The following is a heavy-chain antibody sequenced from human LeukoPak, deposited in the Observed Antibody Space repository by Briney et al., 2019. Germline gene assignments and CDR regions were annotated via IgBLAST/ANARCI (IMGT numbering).Heavy chain of an antibody. CDR1: GGSISSYY. Sequence: PSETLSLTCTVSGGSISSYYWSWIRQPPGKGLEWIGYIYYSGSTNYNPSLKSRVTISVDTSKNQFSLKLSSVTAADTAVYYCARARYCSGGSCYPYYFDYWGQGTLVTVSS. CDR3: ARARYCSGGSCYPYYFDY. D-gene: IGHD2-15*01. V-gene: IGHV4-59*12. J-gene: IGHJ4*02. CDR2: IYYSGST.